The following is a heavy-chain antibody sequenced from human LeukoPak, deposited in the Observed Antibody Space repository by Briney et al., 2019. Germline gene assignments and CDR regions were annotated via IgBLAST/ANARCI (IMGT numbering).Heavy chain of an antibody. V-gene: IGHV4-39*01. CDR3: ARQDYDTVTNDPYYFDY. CDR1: GGSISSSSYY. D-gene: IGHD4-17*01. CDR2: IYYSGST. J-gene: IGHJ4*02. Sequence: SETLSLTCTVSGGSISSSSYYWGWIRQPPGKGLEWIGSIYYSGSTYYNPSLKSRVTISVDTSKNQFSLKLSSVTAADTAVYYCARQDYDTVTNDPYYFDYWGQGTLVTVSS.